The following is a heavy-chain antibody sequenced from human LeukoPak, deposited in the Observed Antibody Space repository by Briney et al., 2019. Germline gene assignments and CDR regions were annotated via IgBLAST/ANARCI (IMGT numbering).Heavy chain of an antibody. Sequence: GGSLRLSCAASGFTFSRYDLSWVRQAPGKGLECVSTISRTVTTTYYADSVKGRFTISRDNSKNTLYLQMNDLRADDTAVYYCAKVQGCLLNLDYWGQGTLVTVSS. V-gene: IGHV3-23*05. J-gene: IGHJ4*02. CDR3: AKVQGCLLNLDY. CDR2: ISRTVTTT. CDR1: GFTFSRYD. D-gene: IGHD1-26*01.